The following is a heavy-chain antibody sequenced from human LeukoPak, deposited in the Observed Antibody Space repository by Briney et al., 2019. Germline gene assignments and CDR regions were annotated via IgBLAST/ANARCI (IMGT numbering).Heavy chain of an antibody. D-gene: IGHD3-10*01. Sequence: GASVKVSCKASGYTFTGYYMHWVRQAPGQVLEWIGWINPNSGGTNYAQKFHGRVTMTRDTSISTAYMELSRLRSDDTAVYYCASDPQGESTHYDYWGQGTLVTVSS. V-gene: IGHV1-2*02. CDR3: ASDPQGESTHYDY. CDR1: GYTFTGYY. CDR2: INPNSGGT. J-gene: IGHJ4*02.